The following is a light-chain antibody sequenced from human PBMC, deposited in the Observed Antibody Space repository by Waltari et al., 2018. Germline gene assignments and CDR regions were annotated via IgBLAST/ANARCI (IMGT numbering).Light chain of an antibody. J-gene: IGKJ4*01. V-gene: IGKV3-20*01. CDR3: QQYGDLPLT. CDR2: GAS. CDR1: QSVISNY. Sequence: EIVMTQSPGTLSLSPGERATLPCRASQSVISNYLAWYQQKPGQGPRLLIYGASSRATGIPDRFSGSGSGTDFTLTISRLEPEDFAVYYCQQYGDLPLTFGGGTKVEIK.